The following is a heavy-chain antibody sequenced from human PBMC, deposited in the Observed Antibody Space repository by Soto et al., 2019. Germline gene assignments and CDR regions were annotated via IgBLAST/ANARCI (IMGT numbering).Heavy chain of an antibody. V-gene: IGHV4-59*01. CDR3: ADTGGTVNTGIFDY. Sequence: SETLSLTCTVSGGSISSYYWSWIRQPPGKGLEWIGYIYYSGSANYNPSLKSRVTISVDTSKNQFSLKLSSVTAPDTAVYYCADTGGTVNTGIFDYWGPGTLVTVSS. J-gene: IGHJ4*02. D-gene: IGHD2-8*02. CDR1: GGSISSYY. CDR2: IYYSGSA.